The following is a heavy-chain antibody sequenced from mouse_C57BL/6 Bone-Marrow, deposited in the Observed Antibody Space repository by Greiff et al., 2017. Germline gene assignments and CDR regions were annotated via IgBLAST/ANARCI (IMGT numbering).Heavy chain of an antibody. CDR3: ARSGGDGYLPGFAY. CDR2: INPSSGYT. J-gene: IGHJ3*01. V-gene: IGHV1-7*01. CDR1: GYTFPSYW. Sequence: QVQLQQSGAELAKPGASVKLSCKASGYTFPSYWMHWVKQRPGQGLEWIGYINPSSGYTKSNQKFKDKATLTADKSYSTAYMQLSSLTYEDSAVYYCARSGGDGYLPGFAYWGQVTLVTVSA. D-gene: IGHD2-3*01.